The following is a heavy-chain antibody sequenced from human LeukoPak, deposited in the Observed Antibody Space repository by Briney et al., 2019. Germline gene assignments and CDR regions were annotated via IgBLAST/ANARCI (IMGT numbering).Heavy chain of an antibody. CDR3: AAYDFWSGYYGMDV. Sequence: SVKVSCKASGFTFTSSAMQWVRQARGQRLEWIGWIVVGSGNTNYARKFQERVTIARDMSTSTAYMELSSLRSEDTAVYYCAAYDFWSGYYGMDVWGQGTTVTVSS. CDR2: IVVGSGNT. V-gene: IGHV1-58*02. J-gene: IGHJ6*02. D-gene: IGHD3-3*01. CDR1: GFTFTSSA.